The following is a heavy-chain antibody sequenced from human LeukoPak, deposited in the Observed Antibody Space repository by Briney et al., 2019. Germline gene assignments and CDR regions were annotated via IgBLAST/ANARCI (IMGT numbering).Heavy chain of an antibody. CDR3: ARMALNYYYMDV. Sequence: SGPALVHPTPPLTLTCTFSGFSLSTSGMCVSWMRQPPVKALEWLALIDWDDDKYYNTSLKTRHTISKDTSKNQVVLTMTNMDPVDTATYYCARMALNYYYMDVWGKGTTVTVSS. D-gene: IGHD4/OR15-4a*01. CDR1: GFSLSTSGMC. CDR2: IDWDDDK. J-gene: IGHJ6*03. V-gene: IGHV2-70*01.